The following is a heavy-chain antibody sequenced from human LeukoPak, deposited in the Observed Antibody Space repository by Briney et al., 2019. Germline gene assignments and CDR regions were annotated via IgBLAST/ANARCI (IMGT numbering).Heavy chain of an antibody. J-gene: IGHJ5*02. V-gene: IGHV3-74*01. CDR3: ATGPLDT. Sequence: GGSLRLSCAASGNYWMHWVRQVPGKGLVWVSHINSDGSWTSYADSVKGRFTISKDNAKNTVYLQMNSLRAEDTAVYYCATGPLDTWGQGILVTVST. CDR2: INSDGSWT. CDR1: GNYW. D-gene: IGHD2-2*03.